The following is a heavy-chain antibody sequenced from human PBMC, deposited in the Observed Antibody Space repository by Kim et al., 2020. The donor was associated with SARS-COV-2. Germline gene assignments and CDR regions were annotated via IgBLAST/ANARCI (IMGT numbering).Heavy chain of an antibody. CDR1: GYTFTSYG. V-gene: IGHV1-18*04. CDR2: ISAYNGNT. Sequence: ASVKVSCKASGYTFTSYGISWVRQAPGQGLEWMGWISAYNGNTNYAQKLQGRVTMTTDTSTSTAYMELRSLRSDDTAVYYCARTAQLVRLTVSMDVWGQGTTVTVSS. CDR3: ARTAQLVRLTVSMDV. J-gene: IGHJ6*02. D-gene: IGHD6-13*01.